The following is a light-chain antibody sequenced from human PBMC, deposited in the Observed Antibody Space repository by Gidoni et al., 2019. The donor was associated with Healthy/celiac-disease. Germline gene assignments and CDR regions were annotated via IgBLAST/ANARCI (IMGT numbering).Light chain of an antibody. CDR2: AAS. Sequence: IKMTQPPSSPSASVGDRVTIPCRARQSISSYLNWYQQKPGKAPKLLSYAASSWQSGVPARFSGSGSGTDFTLTISSLQPEDFATYYCQQSYSTPRTFGQGTKVEIK. J-gene: IGKJ1*01. V-gene: IGKV1-39*01. CDR3: QQSYSTPRT. CDR1: QSISSY.